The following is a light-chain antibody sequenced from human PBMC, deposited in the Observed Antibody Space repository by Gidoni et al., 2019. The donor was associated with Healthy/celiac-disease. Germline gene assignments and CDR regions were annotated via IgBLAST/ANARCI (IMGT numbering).Light chain of an antibody. Sequence: DIQMTQSPSSLSASVGDRVTITCRASQSISSYLNWYQQKPGKAPKLLIYAASSLQSGVPSRFSGSGSGTDFTLTISSLQPEDFATYYCQQSYSTPRGCSFXQXTKLEIK. CDR2: AAS. CDR3: QQSYSTPRGCS. J-gene: IGKJ2*04. V-gene: IGKV1-39*01. CDR1: QSISSY.